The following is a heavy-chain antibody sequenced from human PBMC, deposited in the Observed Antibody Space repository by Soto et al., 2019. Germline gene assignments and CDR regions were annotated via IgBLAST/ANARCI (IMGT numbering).Heavy chain of an antibody. Sequence: PGGSLRLSCAASGFTFSNYSMTLVPPAPGEGVEWVSVISGTGGGTNNADSAKGRFTTSRDNSKNTLYLQMNSLRAEDTAVYYCAKRAFYGSGIPNYYGMDVWGQGTAVTVSS. J-gene: IGHJ6*02. CDR3: AKRAFYGSGIPNYYGMDV. V-gene: IGHV3-23*01. CDR2: ISGTGGGT. CDR1: GFTFSNYS. D-gene: IGHD3-10*01.